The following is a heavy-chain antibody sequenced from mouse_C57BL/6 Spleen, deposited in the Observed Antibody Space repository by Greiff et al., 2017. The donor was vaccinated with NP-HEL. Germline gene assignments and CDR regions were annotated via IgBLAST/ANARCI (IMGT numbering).Heavy chain of an antibody. CDR1: GYTFTSYD. CDR2: IYPRDGST. CDR3: ARRSVTTVVATGYFDY. J-gene: IGHJ2*01. Sequence: QVQLQQSGPELVKPGASVKLSCKASGYTFTSYDINWVKQRPGQGLEWIGWIYPRDGSTKYNEKFKGKATLTVDTSSSTAYMELHSLTSEDSAVYFCARRSVTTVVATGYFDYWGQGTTLTVSS. V-gene: IGHV1-85*01. D-gene: IGHD1-1*01.